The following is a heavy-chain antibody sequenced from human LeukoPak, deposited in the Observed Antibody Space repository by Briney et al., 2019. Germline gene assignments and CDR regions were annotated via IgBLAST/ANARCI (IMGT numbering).Heavy chain of an antibody. J-gene: IGHJ4*02. CDR3: AKHAYYYDSSGYYLPYFDY. CDR2: ISGSGGST. D-gene: IGHD3-22*01. Sequence: PGGSLRLSYAASGFTFSSYAMSWVRQAPGKGLEWVSAISGSGGSTYYADSVKGRFTISRDNSKNALYLQMNSLRAEDTAVYYCAKHAYYYDSSGYYLPYFDYWGQGTLVTVSS. CDR1: GFTFSSYA. V-gene: IGHV3-23*01.